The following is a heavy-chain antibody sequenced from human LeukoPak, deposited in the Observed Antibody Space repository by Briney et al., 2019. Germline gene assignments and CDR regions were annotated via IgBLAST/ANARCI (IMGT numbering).Heavy chain of an antibody. CDR2: ISSSSSYV. Sequence: GGSLRLSCAASGFTFSSYSMNWVRQAPGKGLEWVSSISSSSSYVYYADSVKGRFTISRDNVKNSLYLQMNSLRAEDTAVYYCARDPQLERGTYYFDYWGQGTLVTVSS. CDR1: GFTFSSYS. J-gene: IGHJ4*02. D-gene: IGHD1-1*01. CDR3: ARDPQLERGTYYFDY. V-gene: IGHV3-21*01.